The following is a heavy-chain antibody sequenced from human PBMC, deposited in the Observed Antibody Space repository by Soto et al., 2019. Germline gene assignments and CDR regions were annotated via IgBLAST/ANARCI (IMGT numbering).Heavy chain of an antibody. CDR1: GFSFDTYN. CDR2: ISSGRPDI. CDR3: AKDAGDVRDWDCRGGSCSPDGMDV. D-gene: IGHD2-15*01. V-gene: IGHV3-21*02. Sequence: EDQLVESGGGLVKPGGSLRLSCAASGFSFDTYNMNWVRQAPGKGLEWVSSISSGRPDIFYADSVRGRFTISRDNSKNTLYLQMKSLRAEDMAVYYCAKDAGDVRDWDCRGGSCSPDGMDVWGQGTTVTVSS. J-gene: IGHJ6*02.